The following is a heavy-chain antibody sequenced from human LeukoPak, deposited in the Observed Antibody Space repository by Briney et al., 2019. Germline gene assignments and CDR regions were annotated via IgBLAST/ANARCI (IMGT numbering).Heavy chain of an antibody. Sequence: PGGSLRLSCAASGFTISIYAMSWVRQGPGKGLEWVSGVSASGGNTYYADSVKGRFTISRDNSQNTLYLQMNSLRVEDTAVYYCAKDRGRKSMVRGVLDAFDMWGQGTMVTVSS. CDR2: VSASGGNT. CDR1: GFTISIYA. D-gene: IGHD3-10*01. CDR3: AKDRGRKSMVRGVLDAFDM. J-gene: IGHJ3*02. V-gene: IGHV3-23*01.